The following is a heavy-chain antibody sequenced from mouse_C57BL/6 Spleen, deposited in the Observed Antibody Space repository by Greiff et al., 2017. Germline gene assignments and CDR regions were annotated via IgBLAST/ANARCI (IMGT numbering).Heavy chain of an antibody. CDR3: AREEDSSGYWFAY. CDR1: GYAFTNYL. CDR2: INPGSGGT. D-gene: IGHD3-2*02. Sequence: VQLQQSGAELVRPGTSVKVSCKASGYAFTNYLIEWVKQRPGQGLEWIGVINPGSGGTNYNEKFKGKATLTADKSSSTAYMQLSSLTSEDSAVYFCAREEDSSGYWFAYWGQGTLVTVSA. V-gene: IGHV1-54*01. J-gene: IGHJ3*01.